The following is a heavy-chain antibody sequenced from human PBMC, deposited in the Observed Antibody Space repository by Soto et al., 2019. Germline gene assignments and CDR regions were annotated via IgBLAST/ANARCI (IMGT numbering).Heavy chain of an antibody. V-gene: IGHV3-30-3*01. D-gene: IGHD3-16*01. Sequence: GGSLRLSCAASGFTFSSYAMHWVRQAPGKGLEWVAFISHAGDNTYYADSVKGRFSISRDNSNNTLYLQMNSLRTEDTAVFYCARPPYYDDGGTYSDTHPGEYWGLETRVRVSS. CDR1: GFTFSSYA. CDR2: ISHAGDNT. J-gene: IGHJ4*02. CDR3: ARPPYYDDGGTYSDTHPGEY.